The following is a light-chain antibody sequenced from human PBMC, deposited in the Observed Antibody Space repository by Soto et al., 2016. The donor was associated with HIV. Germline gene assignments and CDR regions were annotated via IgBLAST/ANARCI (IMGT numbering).Light chain of an antibody. CDR1: QGISNY. CDR2: AAS. V-gene: IGKV1-27*01. Sequence: DIQMTQSPSSLSASVGDRVTITCRASQGISNYLAWYQQKPGKVPKLLIYAASTLQSGVPSRFRGSGSGTDFTLTISGLQPEDVATYYCQKXNDARALIFGGGTKVEI. J-gene: IGKJ4*01. CDR3: QKXNDARALI.